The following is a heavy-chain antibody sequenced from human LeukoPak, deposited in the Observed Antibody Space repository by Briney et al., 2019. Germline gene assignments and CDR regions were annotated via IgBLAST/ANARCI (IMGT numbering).Heavy chain of an antibody. D-gene: IGHD1-26*01. CDR2: TSFDGGNK. Sequence: PGGSLRLSCAASGLTFSSFGMHWVRQAPGKGLEWVAVTSFDGGNKYYADSVKGRFTISRDNSKNTLYLQMNTLRVEDTAVYYCAKGRLLGAPRGMDVWGQGTTVTVSS. V-gene: IGHV3-30*18. J-gene: IGHJ6*02. CDR3: AKGRLLGAPRGMDV. CDR1: GLTFSSFG.